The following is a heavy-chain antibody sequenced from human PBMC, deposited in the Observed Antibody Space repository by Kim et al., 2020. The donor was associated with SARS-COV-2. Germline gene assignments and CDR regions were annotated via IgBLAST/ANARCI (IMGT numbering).Heavy chain of an antibody. D-gene: IGHD2-15*01. Sequence: SETLSLTCTVSGGSITSYYWSWIRQPPGKGLEWIGYMYNSGGSTNYNPSLKSRVTISVDTSKNQFSLKLSSVTAADTAVYYCARVAGYCSGGSCSRYFQHWGQGTLVTVSS. V-gene: IGHV4-59*01. CDR3: ARVAGYCSGGSCSRYFQH. CDR1: GGSITSYY. CDR2: MYNSGGST. J-gene: IGHJ1*01.